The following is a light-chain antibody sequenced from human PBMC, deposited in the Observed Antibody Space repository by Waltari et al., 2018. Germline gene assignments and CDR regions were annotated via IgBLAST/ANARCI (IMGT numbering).Light chain of an antibody. V-gene: IGKV3-20*01. Sequence: EIVLTQSPGTLSLSPGERATLSCRASQSVSSSYLAWYQQKPGQAPRLLIYGASSRALGIPDRFSGSASGTDFTLTISRLEPEDFAVYYCQQYGSSPKTFGQGTKVEIK. CDR1: QSVSSSY. J-gene: IGKJ1*01. CDR2: GAS. CDR3: QQYGSSPKT.